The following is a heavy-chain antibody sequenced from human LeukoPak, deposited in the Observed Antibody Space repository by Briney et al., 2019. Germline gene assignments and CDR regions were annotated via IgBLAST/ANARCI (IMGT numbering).Heavy chain of an antibody. CDR2: IIPIFGTA. CDR1: GGTFSSYA. D-gene: IGHD1-26*01. J-gene: IGHJ4*02. Sequence: GASVKVSCKASGGTFSSYAISWVRQAPGQGLEWMGGIIPIFGTANYAQKFQGRVTITADEPTSTAYMELSSLRAEDTAVYYCASAPPSGGATGYYFDYWGQGTLVTVSS. CDR3: ASAPPSGGATGYYFDY. V-gene: IGHV1-69*13.